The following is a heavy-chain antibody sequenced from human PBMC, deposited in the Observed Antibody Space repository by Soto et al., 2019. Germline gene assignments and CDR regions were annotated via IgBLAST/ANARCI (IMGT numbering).Heavy chain of an antibody. V-gene: IGHV4-34*01. J-gene: IGHJ6*02. D-gene: IGHD6-6*01. CDR2: INHSGST. Sequence: QVQLQQWGAGVLKPSETLSLTCAVYGGSFSGYYWSWIRQPPGKGLEWIGEINHSGSTNYNPSLKSRVTISVDTSKNQFSLKLTSVTAADTAVYYCARRRGSSWLYYGMDVWGQGTTVTVSS. CDR3: ARRRGSSWLYYGMDV. CDR1: GGSFSGYY.